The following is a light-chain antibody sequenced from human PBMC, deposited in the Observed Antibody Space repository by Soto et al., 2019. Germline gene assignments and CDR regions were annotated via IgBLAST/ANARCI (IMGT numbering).Light chain of an antibody. J-gene: IGKJ2*01. CDR2: EAS. CDR1: QSVSSY. CDR3: QQRSNWPYT. Sequence: EIVLTQSPATLSLSPGERATLSCRASQSVSSYFAWYQQKPGQAPRLLIYEASNRATGIPARFSGSGCGTDFTLTISSPEPEDCAVYYCQQRSNWPYTFGQGTKLEIK. V-gene: IGKV3-11*01.